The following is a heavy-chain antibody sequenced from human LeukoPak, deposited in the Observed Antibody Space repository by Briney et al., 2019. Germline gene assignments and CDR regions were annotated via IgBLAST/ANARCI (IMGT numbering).Heavy chain of an antibody. D-gene: IGHD6-13*01. CDR3: ARDSRGYSAAAGNFDY. CDR2: IIPIFGTA. J-gene: IGHJ4*02. Sequence: SVKVSRKASGGTFSSYAISWVRQAPGQGLEWMGGIIPIFGTANYAQKFQGRVTITADESTSTAYMELSSLRSEDTAVYYCARDSRGYSAAAGNFDYWGQGTLVTVSS. CDR1: GGTFSSYA. V-gene: IGHV1-69*13.